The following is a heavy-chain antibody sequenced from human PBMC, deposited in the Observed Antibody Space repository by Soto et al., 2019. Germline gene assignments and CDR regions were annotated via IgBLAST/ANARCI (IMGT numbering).Heavy chain of an antibody. Sequence: ASVKVSCKASGYTFTNYAMHWVRQAPGQRLEWMGWINADNGNTNYSQKFQDRVTMTRDTSTSTAYVELSSLRSDDTAVYYCARVSDFWSGYYTGFGWFDPRGQGTLVTVSS. CDR3: ARVSDFWSGYYTGFGWFDP. J-gene: IGHJ5*02. D-gene: IGHD3-3*01. CDR2: INADNGNT. CDR1: GYTFTNYA. V-gene: IGHV1-3*01.